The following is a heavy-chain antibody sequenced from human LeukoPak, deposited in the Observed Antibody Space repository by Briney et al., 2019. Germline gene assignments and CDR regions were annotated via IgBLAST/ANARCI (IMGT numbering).Heavy chain of an antibody. V-gene: IGHV3-23*01. CDR1: GFIFSDYA. CDR2: ITGTAYKT. D-gene: IGHD3-9*01. J-gene: IGHJ5*02. Sequence: GGSLRLSCAASGFIFSDYAMAWVRQAPGKGLEWVSAITGTAYKTYYADSVKGRFTISRDNSKNTLYLQMNTLRAEDTAIYYCAKNLRGNYDTLTAFDPWGPGTLVTVSS. CDR3: AKNLRGNYDTLTAFDP.